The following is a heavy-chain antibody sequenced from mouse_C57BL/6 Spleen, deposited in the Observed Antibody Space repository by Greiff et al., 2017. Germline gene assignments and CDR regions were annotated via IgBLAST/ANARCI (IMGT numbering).Heavy chain of an antibody. Sequence: QVQLQQSGAELARPGASVKMSCKASGYTFTSYTMHWVHQRPGQGLEWIGYINPSSGYTKYNQKFKDKATLTADKSSSTAYMQRSSLTSEDSAVYDCARPNYGSSYEAWFAYWGQGTLVTVSA. CDR3: ARPNYGSSYEAWFAY. J-gene: IGHJ3*01. D-gene: IGHD1-1*01. CDR2: INPSSGYT. CDR1: GYTFTSYT. V-gene: IGHV1-4*01.